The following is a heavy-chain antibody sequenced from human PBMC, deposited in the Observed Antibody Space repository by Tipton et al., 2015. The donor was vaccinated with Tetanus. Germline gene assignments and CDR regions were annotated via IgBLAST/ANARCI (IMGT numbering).Heavy chain of an antibody. CDR2: INRSGST. CDR1: GGSFSGYY. Sequence: TLSLTCAVYGGSFSGYYWSWIRQPPGKGLEWIGEINRSGSTNYNPSLKSRVTISVDTSKNQFSLKLSSVTAADMAVYYCATMGEIAAAGTGWFDPWGQGTLVTVSS. J-gene: IGHJ5*02. V-gene: IGHV4-34*01. D-gene: IGHD6-13*01. CDR3: ATMGEIAAAGTGWFDP.